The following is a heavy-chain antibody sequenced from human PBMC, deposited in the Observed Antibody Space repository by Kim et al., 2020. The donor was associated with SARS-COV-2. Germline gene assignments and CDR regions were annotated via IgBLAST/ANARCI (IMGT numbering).Heavy chain of an antibody. V-gene: IGHV3-33*01. CDR1: GFTFSSYG. J-gene: IGHJ6*02. CDR2: IWYDGSNK. CDR3: ARGPPVGATRVRGYKKYYYYGMDV. Sequence: GGSLRLSCAASGFTFSSYGMHWVRQAPGKGLEWVAVIWYDGSNKYYADSVKGRFTISRDNSKNTLYLQMNSLRAEDTAVYYCARGPPVGATRVRGYKKYYYYGMDVWGQGTTVTVSS. D-gene: IGHD1-26*01.